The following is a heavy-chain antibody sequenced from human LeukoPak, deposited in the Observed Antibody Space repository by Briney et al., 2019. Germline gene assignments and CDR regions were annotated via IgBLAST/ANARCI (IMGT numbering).Heavy chain of an antibody. V-gene: IGHV4-31*03. CDR2: IYYSGTT. CDR1: GVSISSGGYY. J-gene: IGHJ5*02. CDR3: ASWDYDFWSGYYSRGWFDP. Sequence: SETLSLTCTVSGVSISSGGYYWSWIPQHPGKGLEWVGYIYYSGTTYYNPSLKSRVTISVDTSKNQFSLKLSSVTAANKGVYYCASWDYDFWSGYYSRGWFDPWGQGTLVTVSS. D-gene: IGHD3-3*01.